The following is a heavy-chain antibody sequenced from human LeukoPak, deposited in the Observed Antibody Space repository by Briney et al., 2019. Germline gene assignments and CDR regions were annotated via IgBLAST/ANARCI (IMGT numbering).Heavy chain of an antibody. CDR1: GFTFSSYA. D-gene: IGHD6-19*01. CDR3: AKARAGMYSSGWYSDAFDI. Sequence: GGSLRLSCAASGFTFSSYAMSWVRQAPGKGLEWVSAISGSGGSTYYADSVKGRFTISRDNSKNTLYLQMNSLRAEDAAVYYCAKARAGMYSSGWYSDAFDIWGQGTMVTVSS. CDR2: ISGSGGST. V-gene: IGHV3-23*01. J-gene: IGHJ3*02.